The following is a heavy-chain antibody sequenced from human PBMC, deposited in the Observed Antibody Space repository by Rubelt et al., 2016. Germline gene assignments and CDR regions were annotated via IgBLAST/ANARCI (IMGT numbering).Heavy chain of an antibody. V-gene: IGHV4-59*02. J-gene: IGHJ4*02. D-gene: IGHD3-10*01. CDR2: IYYSGST. CDR1: GVSVSSYY. Sequence: QVQLQESGPGLVKPSETLSLTCTVSGVSVSSYYWTWIRQPPGQRLEWIGYIYYSGSTNYNPSLQSRVTISVDTSKNQFSLKLSSGTAADTAVYYCARESDALAGYFDYWGQGTLVTVSS. CDR3: ARESDALAGYFDY.